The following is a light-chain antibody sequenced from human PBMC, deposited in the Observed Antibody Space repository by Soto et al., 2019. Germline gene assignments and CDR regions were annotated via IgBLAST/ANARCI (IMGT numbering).Light chain of an antibody. CDR1: SSDVGSYNL. CDR3: CSYAGSSTSWV. J-gene: IGLJ3*02. V-gene: IGLV2-23*01. CDR2: EGS. Sequence: QPVLTQPASVSGSPGQTITISCTGTSSDVGSYNLVSWYQQHPGKAPKLMIYEGSKRTSGVSNRVSGSKSGNTASLTISGLQAEDEADYDCCSYAGSSTSWVFGGGTKLIVL.